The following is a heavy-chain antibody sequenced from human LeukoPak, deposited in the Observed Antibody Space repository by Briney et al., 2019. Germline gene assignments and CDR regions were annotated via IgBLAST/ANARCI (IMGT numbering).Heavy chain of an antibody. Sequence: GGPLRLSCAASGFTFSDYYMSWLRQAPGKGLEWVSYISSSGSTIYYADSVKGRFTISRDNAKNSLYLQMNSLRAEDTAVYCCARAVFTIQMLWDWFAPLGQGGLVAVSS. CDR3: ARAVFTIQMLWDWFAP. CDR1: GFTFSDYY. D-gene: IGHD2-21*01. V-gene: IGHV3-11*01. CDR2: ISSSGSTI. J-gene: IGHJ5*02.